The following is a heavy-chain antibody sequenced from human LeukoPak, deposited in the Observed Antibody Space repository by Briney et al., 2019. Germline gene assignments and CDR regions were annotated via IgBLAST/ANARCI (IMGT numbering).Heavy chain of an antibody. CDR1: GGSISSGGYY. CDR2: IYYSGST. D-gene: IGHD3-10*01. J-gene: IGHJ4*02. Sequence: PSQTLSLTCTVSGGSISSGGYYWSWIRQHPGKGLEWIGYIYYSGSTYYNPSLKSRVTISVDTSKNQFSLKLSSVTAADTAVYYYARAGLTMVRGVSKRFDYWGQGTLVTVSS. V-gene: IGHV4-31*03. CDR3: ARAGLTMVRGVSKRFDY.